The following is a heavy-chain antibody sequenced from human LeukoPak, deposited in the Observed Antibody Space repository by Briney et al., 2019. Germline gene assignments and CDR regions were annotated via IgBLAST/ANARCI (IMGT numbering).Heavy chain of an antibody. Sequence: PGGSLRLSCAASGFTFSSYWMSWVRPAPGRGLEWVANIKQDESEKYYVDSVKGRFTISRDNAKNSLYLQMNSLRAEDTAVYYCARQDTAMVMAWFDPWGQGTLVTVSS. CDR3: ARQDTAMVMAWFDP. D-gene: IGHD5-18*01. CDR1: GFTFSSYW. V-gene: IGHV3-7*01. J-gene: IGHJ5*02. CDR2: IKQDESEK.